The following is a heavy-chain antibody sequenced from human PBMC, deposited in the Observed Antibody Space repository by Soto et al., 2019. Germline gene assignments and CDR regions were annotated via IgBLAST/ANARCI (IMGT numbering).Heavy chain of an antibody. V-gene: IGHV3-11*06. CDR3: ARGVSFYGMDV. Sequence: GGSLRLSCAASGFTFSDYYMSWIRQAPGKGLEWVSYSSSSSSYTNYADSVKGRFTISRDNAKNSLCLQMNSLRAEDTAVYYCARGVSFYGMDVWGQGTTVTVSS. CDR2: SSSSSSYT. CDR1: GFTFSDYY. J-gene: IGHJ6*02.